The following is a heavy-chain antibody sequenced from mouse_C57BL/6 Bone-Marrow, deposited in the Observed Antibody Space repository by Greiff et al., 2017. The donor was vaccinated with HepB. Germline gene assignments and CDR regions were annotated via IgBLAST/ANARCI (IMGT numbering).Heavy chain of an antibody. J-gene: IGHJ4*01. D-gene: IGHD2-10*01. CDR3: ARSYYGNYDAMDY. CDR1: GYTFTSYW. Sequence: VQLQQPGAELVRPGSSVKLSCKASGYTFTSYWMHWVKQRPIQGLEWIGNIDPSDSETHYNQKFKDKATLTVDKSSSTAYMQLSSLTSEDSAVYYCARSYYGNYDAMDYWGQGTSVTVSS. CDR2: IDPSDSET. V-gene: IGHV1-52*01.